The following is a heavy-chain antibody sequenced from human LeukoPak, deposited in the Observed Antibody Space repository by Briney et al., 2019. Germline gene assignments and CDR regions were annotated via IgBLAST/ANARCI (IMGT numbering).Heavy chain of an antibody. V-gene: IGHV3-20*04. Sequence: GGSLRLSCAASGFTFDDYGMSWVRQAPGKGLEWVSGINWNGGSITYADSVRGRFTISRDNAKNSLYLQMSSLRAEDTALYYCVRETPIAVAGTIYFYFYMDVWGKGTTVTVSS. J-gene: IGHJ6*03. CDR3: VRETPIAVAGTIYFYFYMDV. CDR1: GFTFDDYG. D-gene: IGHD6-19*01. CDR2: INWNGGSI.